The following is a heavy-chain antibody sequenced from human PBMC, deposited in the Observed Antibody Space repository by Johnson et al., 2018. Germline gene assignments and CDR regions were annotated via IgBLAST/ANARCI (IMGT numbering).Heavy chain of an antibody. D-gene: IGHD1-7*01. CDR1: GFTFSSYW. Sequence: VQLQESGGGLVQPGGSLRLSCAASGFTFSSYWMHWVRQAPGKGREWVSSIRWNSGATGYADSGKGRFTIPRDNAKNPLHLQMNSVRAEDTALYYCAKDVYSGPTQIGYYGMDGWGQGTTVTVSS. CDR2: IRWNSGAT. V-gene: IGHV3-9*01. CDR3: AKDVYSGPTQIGYYGMDG. J-gene: IGHJ6*02.